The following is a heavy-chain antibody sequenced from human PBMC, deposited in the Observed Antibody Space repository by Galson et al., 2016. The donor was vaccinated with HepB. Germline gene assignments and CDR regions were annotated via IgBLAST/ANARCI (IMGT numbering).Heavy chain of an antibody. CDR1: GYTFTTYY. CDR3: ARDLRPHYDDFWSAYYIENWFDP. J-gene: IGHJ5*02. Sequence: SVKVSCKASGYTFTTYYMHWVRQAPGQGLEWMGVINPSGGGTSYAQRFQGRVIMTRDTSTSTVYMELSGLRSEDTAVYYCARDLRPHYDDFWSAYYIENWFDPWGQGTLVTVSS. CDR2: INPSGGGT. D-gene: IGHD3-3*01. V-gene: IGHV1-46*01.